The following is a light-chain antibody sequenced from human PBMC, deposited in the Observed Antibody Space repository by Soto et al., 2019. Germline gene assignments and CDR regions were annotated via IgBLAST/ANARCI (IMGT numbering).Light chain of an antibody. J-gene: IGKJ4*01. CDR1: QDFSDW. Sequence: DIQLTQSPSSESASVGARVTITCRASQDFSDWLAWYQQQPGTAPKLLIYAASTLQTGVPSRFSGSGSGTDFTLTINSLQPEDSATYYCQQANSFPLTFGGGTKVEI. CDR3: QQANSFPLT. V-gene: IGKV1-12*01. CDR2: AAS.